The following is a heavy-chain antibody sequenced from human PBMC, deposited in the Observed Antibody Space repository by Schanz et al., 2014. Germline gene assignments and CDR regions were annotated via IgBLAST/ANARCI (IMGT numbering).Heavy chain of an antibody. CDR3: ARPRFDYGEVDY. J-gene: IGHJ4*02. V-gene: IGHV3-23*01. Sequence: EVQLLESGGGLVQPGGSLRLSCAASGFTFNSYAMSWVRQAPGKGLEWVSALSGSGGSTYYADSVKGRFTISRDRFQNTLYLRMSSLRAEDTAVYYCARPRFDYGEVDYWGQGTLVTVSS. D-gene: IGHD4-17*01. CDR1: GFTFNSYA. CDR2: LSGSGGST.